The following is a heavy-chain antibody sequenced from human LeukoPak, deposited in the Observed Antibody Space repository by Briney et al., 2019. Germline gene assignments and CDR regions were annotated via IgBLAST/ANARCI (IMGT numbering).Heavy chain of an antibody. Sequence: GGSLRLSCAASGFTFSSYSMNWVRQAPGKGLEWVSYISSSSSTIYYADSVKGRFTISRDNAKNSLYLQMNSLRAEDTAVYYCARTGYSSSWYPDYWGQGTLVTVSS. D-gene: IGHD6-13*01. CDR2: ISSSSSTI. CDR3: ARTGYSSSWYPDY. CDR1: GFTFSSYS. V-gene: IGHV3-48*04. J-gene: IGHJ4*02.